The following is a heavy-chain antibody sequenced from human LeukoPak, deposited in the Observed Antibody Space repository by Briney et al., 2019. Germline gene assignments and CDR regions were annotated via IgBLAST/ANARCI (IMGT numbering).Heavy chain of an antibody. CDR2: IYHSGST. CDR3: PRDLAGYSSSWYSFGAFDI. D-gene: IGHD6-13*01. V-gene: IGHV4-38-2*02. Sequence: SETLSLTCTVSGYSISSGYYWGWIRQPPGKGLEWIGSIYHSGSTYYNPSLKSRVTISVDTSKNQFSLKLSSVTAADTAVYYCPRDLAGYSSSWYSFGAFDIWGQGTMVTVSS. CDR1: GYSISSGYY. J-gene: IGHJ3*02.